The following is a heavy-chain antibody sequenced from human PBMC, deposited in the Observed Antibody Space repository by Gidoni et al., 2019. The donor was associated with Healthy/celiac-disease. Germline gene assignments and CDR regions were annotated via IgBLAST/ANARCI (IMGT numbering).Heavy chain of an antibody. V-gene: IGHV5-51*01. J-gene: IGHJ4*02. CDR1: VYSFTSYW. CDR3: ARQWDSSGYYSSFDY. CDR2: ISPADSDT. Sequence: EVQLVQSGAEVKKPGESLKISCKGSVYSFTSYWIGWVRQMPGKCLGWMGIISPADSDTRYSPSFQGQFTISADKSISTAYLQWSSLKASDTAMYYCARQWDSSGYYSSFDYWGQGTLVTVSS. D-gene: IGHD3-22*01.